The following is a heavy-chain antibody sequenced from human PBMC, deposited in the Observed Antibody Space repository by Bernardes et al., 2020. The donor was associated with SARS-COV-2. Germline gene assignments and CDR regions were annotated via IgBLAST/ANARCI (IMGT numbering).Heavy chain of an antibody. CDR2: MDPAGGRI. J-gene: IGHJ4*02. Sequence: GGSLRLSCADSEFTLRTYWVHCVRQVPGKGLVWFSRMDPAGGRIDYADSVRGRFSISRDNAENTVSLQMNSLRAEDTAVYYCIKDFTGEEDYWGQGTLVTVSS. CDR3: IKDFTGEEDY. V-gene: IGHV3-74*01. CDR1: EFTLRTYW.